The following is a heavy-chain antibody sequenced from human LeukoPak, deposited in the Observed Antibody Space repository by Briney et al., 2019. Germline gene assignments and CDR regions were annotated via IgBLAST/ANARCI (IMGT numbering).Heavy chain of an antibody. D-gene: IGHD2-8*01. Sequence: GGTLRLSCAASGFTFSSYGMHWVRQAPGKGLEWVGHIKSKTDGETTDYAAPVKGRFTISRDDSTDTLHLQMNSLKTEDTAVYYCTTEWSSAPNWFDPWGQGTLVTVSS. CDR3: TTEWSSAPNWFDP. J-gene: IGHJ5*02. V-gene: IGHV3-15*01. CDR2: IKSKTDGETT. CDR1: GFTFSSYG.